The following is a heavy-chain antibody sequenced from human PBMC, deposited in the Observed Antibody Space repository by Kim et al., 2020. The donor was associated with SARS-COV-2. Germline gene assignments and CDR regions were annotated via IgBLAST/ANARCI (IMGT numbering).Heavy chain of an antibody. D-gene: IGHD6-19*01. CDR1: GFTFDDYG. V-gene: IGHV3-20*04. Sequence: GGSLRLSCAASGFTFDDYGMSWVRQAPGKGLEWVSGINWNGGSTGYADSVKGRFTISRVNAKNSLYLQMNSLRAEDTALCYCARTSGRYSSGWNDGFDIWSRGTMVTVSS. CDR2: INWNGGST. J-gene: IGHJ3*02. CDR3: ARTSGRYSSGWNDGFDI.